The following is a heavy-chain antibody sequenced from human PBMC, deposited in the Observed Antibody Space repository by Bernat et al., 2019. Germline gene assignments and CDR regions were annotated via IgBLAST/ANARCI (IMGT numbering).Heavy chain of an antibody. D-gene: IGHD1-26*01. V-gene: IGHV3-23*04. CDR3: AEDGLEVEWELRKNYYYYGMDV. J-gene: IGHJ6*01. CDR1: GFTFSSYA. Sequence: EVQLVESGGGLVQPGGSLRLSCAASGFTFSSYAMSWVRQAPGKGLEWVSAISGSGGSTCYTDSVKGRLTNSKDNSRNTLYLQMNSLRAEDTAVYYCAEDGLEVEWELRKNYYYYGMDVWGQGTTVTVSS. CDR2: ISGSGGST.